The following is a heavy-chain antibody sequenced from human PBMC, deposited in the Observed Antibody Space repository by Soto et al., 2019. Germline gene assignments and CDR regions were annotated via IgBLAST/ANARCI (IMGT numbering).Heavy chain of an antibody. D-gene: IGHD3-3*01. Sequence: PGGSLRLSCAASGFTFSSYGMHWVRQAPGKGLEWVAVIWYDRSNKYYADSVKGRFTISRDNSKNTLYLQMNSLRAEDTAVYYCARERITIFGVVVDPEYYYYGMDVWGRGTTVTVSS. CDR1: GFTFSSYG. V-gene: IGHV3-33*01. CDR2: IWYDRSNK. CDR3: ARERITIFGVVVDPEYYYYGMDV. J-gene: IGHJ6*02.